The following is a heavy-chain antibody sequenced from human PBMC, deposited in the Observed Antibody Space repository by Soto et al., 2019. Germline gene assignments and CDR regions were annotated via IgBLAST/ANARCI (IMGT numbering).Heavy chain of an antibody. V-gene: IGHV4-39*01. D-gene: IGHD6-19*01. CDR3: ARPARQDTVAGNF. J-gene: IGHJ4*02. Sequence: SERVSLTGTLSGGAVSGCIYNGGWIRQPPGKGLEWIGSIYYTVITPYNPSLKSRATISIDTSKNQFSLNLNSVTATDTAVYYCARPARQDTVAGNFWGQGTLVPVSS. CDR2: IYYTVIT. CDR1: GGAVSGCIYN.